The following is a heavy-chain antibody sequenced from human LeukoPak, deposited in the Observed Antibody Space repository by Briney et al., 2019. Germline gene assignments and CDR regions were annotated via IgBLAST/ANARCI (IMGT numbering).Heavy chain of an antibody. J-gene: IGHJ4*02. Sequence: GGSVKVSCKASGYTFTSYGISWVRQAPGQGLEWMGWIRAYNGNTNYAQKLQGRVTMTTDTSTSTAYMELRSLRADDTAVYYCARMKKGTPYPSNFDYWGQGTLVTVSS. V-gene: IGHV1-18*01. CDR1: GYTFTSYG. D-gene: IGHD1-7*01. CDR2: IRAYNGNT. CDR3: ARMKKGTPYPSNFDY.